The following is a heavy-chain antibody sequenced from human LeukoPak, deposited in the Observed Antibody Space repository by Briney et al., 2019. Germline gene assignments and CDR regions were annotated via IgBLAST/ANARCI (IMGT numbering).Heavy chain of an antibody. CDR1: GYTFTRDR. V-gene: IGHV1-18*01. Sequence: GASVKVSCKASGYTFTRDRISWVRQAPGQGLEWMGWISAYNGNTNYAQKLQGRVTMTTDTSTSTTYMELRSLRSDDTAVYYCARDRSLSYQLLSPYFDYWGQGTLVTVSS. J-gene: IGHJ4*02. CDR2: ISAYNGNT. CDR3: ARDRSLSYQLLSPYFDY. D-gene: IGHD2-2*01.